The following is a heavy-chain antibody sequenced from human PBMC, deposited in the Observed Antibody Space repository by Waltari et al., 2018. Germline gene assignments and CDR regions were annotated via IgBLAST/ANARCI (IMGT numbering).Heavy chain of an antibody. CDR1: GGSISSYY. CDR3: ARANPGDQEAFDI. Sequence: QVQLQESGPGLVKPSETLSLTCTVSGGSISSYYWSWIRQPPGKGLEWIGYIYYSGSTNYNPSLKSRVTISVDTSKNQFSLKLSSVTAADTAVYYCARANPGDQEAFDIWGQGTMVTVSS. J-gene: IGHJ3*02. V-gene: IGHV4-59*01. D-gene: IGHD7-27*01. CDR2: IYYSGST.